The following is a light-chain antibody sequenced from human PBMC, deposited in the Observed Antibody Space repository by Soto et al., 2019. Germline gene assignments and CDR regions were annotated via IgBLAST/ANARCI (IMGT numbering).Light chain of an antibody. Sequence: DIQMTQSPSTLSASVGDRVTITCRASQSISSWLAWYQQKPGKAPKLLIYKASSLESGVPSRFSGSGSGTEFPLTISSLQPDDFASYYCQQYNDNPWTFGQGTKVEIK. CDR3: QQYNDNPWT. J-gene: IGKJ1*01. CDR2: KAS. V-gene: IGKV1-5*03. CDR1: QSISSW.